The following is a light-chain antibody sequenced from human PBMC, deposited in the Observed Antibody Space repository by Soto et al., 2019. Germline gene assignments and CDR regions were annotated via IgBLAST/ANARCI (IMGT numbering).Light chain of an antibody. CDR3: QSYDTNVVGLV. Sequence: QSVLTQPPSVSGAPGQRVTISCTGTNSNIGADCGVAWCQQFPGTPPKLLIYNNNNRPSGVPARFSGSKSATSASLAISGLQPADEADYYCQSYDTNVVGLVFGPGTKVTVL. J-gene: IGLJ3*02. CDR1: NSNIGADCG. V-gene: IGLV1-40*01. CDR2: NNN.